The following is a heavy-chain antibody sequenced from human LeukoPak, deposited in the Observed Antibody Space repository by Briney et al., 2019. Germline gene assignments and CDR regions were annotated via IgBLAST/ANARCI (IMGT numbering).Heavy chain of an antibody. V-gene: IGHV1-2*02. CDR3: ARDRPDYGDYVQVGY. Sequence: ASVKVSCKASGYTFTGYYMHWVRQAPGQELEWMGWINPNSGGTNYAQKFQGRVTMTRDTSISTAYMELSRLRSDDTAVYYCARDRPDYGDYVQVGYWGQGTLVTVSS. CDR2: INPNSGGT. CDR1: GYTFTGYY. J-gene: IGHJ4*02. D-gene: IGHD4-17*01.